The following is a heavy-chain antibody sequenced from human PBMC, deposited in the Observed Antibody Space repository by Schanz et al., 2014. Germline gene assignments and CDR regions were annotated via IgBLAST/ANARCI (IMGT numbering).Heavy chain of an antibody. CDR1: GGTFSSST. V-gene: IGHV1-69*08. D-gene: IGHD6-19*01. Sequence: QVQLVQSGAEVKKPGSSVKVSCKASGGTFSSSTLTWVRQAPGQGLEWMGRIIPILDKTNYAQKFQGGVTMTADKSTSTVYMEVSGLRSEDTAVYYCARGLGDERWLDLNEAFDIWGQGTIVTVSS. J-gene: IGHJ3*02. CDR3: ARGLGDERWLDLNEAFDI. CDR2: IIPILDKT.